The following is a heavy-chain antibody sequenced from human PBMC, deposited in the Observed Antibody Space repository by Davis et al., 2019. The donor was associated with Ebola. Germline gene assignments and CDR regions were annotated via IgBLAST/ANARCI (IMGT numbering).Heavy chain of an antibody. CDR3: ARDFMDTAMVLYGMDV. J-gene: IGHJ6*02. CDR1: GYTFTNYD. V-gene: IGHV1-8*01. D-gene: IGHD5-18*01. Sequence: AASVKVSCKASGYTFTNYDVHWVRQGTGQGLEWIGWMNPNSGNTGYGQKFQGRVTMTRNTSISTAYMELRSLRSDDTAVYYCARDFMDTAMVLYGMDVWGQGTTVTVSS. CDR2: MNPNSGNT.